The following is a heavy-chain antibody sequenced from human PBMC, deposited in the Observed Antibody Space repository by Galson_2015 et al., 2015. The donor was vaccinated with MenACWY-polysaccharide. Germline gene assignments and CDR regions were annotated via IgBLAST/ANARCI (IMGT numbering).Heavy chain of an antibody. CDR3: ARDPAYGAFDV. CDR2: INLDGSVK. J-gene: IGHJ3*01. V-gene: IGHV3-7*03. Sequence: SLRLSCAASGYSFESFWMSWVRQVPGKGLQEVAQINLDGSVKTYADSVRGRFTISRDNAEKSLSLQMSGLRADDTAVYYCARDPAYGAFDVWGQGTMLLVSS. CDR1: GYSFESFW. D-gene: IGHD4-17*01.